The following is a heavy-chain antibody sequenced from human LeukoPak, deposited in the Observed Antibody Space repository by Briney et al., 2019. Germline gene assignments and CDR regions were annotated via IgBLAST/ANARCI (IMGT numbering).Heavy chain of an antibody. CDR1: GGSISSGTYY. Sequence: SETLSLTCTVSGGSISSGTYYWGWIRQPPGKGLEWIGSIYYSGSTYYNPSLKSRVTISVDTSKNQFSLKLSSVTAADTAVYYCARDQGSSWYSDAFDIWGQGTMVTVSS. CDR2: IYYSGST. CDR3: ARDQGSSWYSDAFDI. J-gene: IGHJ3*02. D-gene: IGHD6-13*01. V-gene: IGHV4-39*07.